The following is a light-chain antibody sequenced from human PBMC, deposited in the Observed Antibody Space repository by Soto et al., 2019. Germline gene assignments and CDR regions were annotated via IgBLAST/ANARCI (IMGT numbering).Light chain of an antibody. CDR2: IND. CDR3: SSWDDSLNGVV. V-gene: IGLV1-44*01. Sequence: QSVLTQPPSASGTPGQRVTISCSGGSSNIGSNVVNWYQQLPGKAPKLLIYINDRRPSGVPDRFSGSKSGTSASLAVSGLQSEDEADYYCSSWDDSLNGVVFGGGTKVTVL. J-gene: IGLJ2*01. CDR1: SSNIGSNV.